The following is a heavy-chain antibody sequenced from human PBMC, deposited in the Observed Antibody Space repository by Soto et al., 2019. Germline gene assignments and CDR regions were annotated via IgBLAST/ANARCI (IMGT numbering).Heavy chain of an antibody. CDR2: IIPIFGTA. Sequence: GXSVKVSCKASGGTFSSYAISWVRQAPVRGLEWMGGIIPIFGTANYAQKFQGRVTITADKSTSTAYMELSSLRSEDTAVYYCAREPPPGIAAAGTGDSWGQGTLVTVSS. CDR3: AREPPPGIAAAGTGDS. J-gene: IGHJ4*02. CDR1: GGTFSSYA. V-gene: IGHV1-69*06. D-gene: IGHD6-13*01.